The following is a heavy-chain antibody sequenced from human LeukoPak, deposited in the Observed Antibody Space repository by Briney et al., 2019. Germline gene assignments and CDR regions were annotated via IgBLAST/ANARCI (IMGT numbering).Heavy chain of an antibody. CDR1: GFTFDDYG. Sequence: PGGSLRLSCAASGFTFDDYGMSWVRQAPGKGLEWVSYISSSGSTIYYADSVKGRFTISRDNAKNSLYLQMNSLRAEDTAVYYCARISTMVRGPTDYWGQGTLVTVSS. CDR3: ARISTMVRGPTDY. CDR2: ISSSGSTI. D-gene: IGHD3-10*01. V-gene: IGHV3-11*04. J-gene: IGHJ4*02.